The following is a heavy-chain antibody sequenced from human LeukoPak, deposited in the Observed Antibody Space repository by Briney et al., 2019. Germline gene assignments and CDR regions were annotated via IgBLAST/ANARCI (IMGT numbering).Heavy chain of an antibody. CDR3: ARVGGGYGGSHFDY. CDR1: GDSVSSDNW. Sequence: SGTLSLACAVSGDSVSSDNWWSWIRQPPGRGLEWIGEIFHRGSPNYNPSLESRVTISLDKSKNQLSLHLISVTAADTAVYYCARVGGGYGGSHFDYWGQGTLVTVSS. J-gene: IGHJ4*02. D-gene: IGHD5-12*01. V-gene: IGHV4-4*02. CDR2: IFHRGSP.